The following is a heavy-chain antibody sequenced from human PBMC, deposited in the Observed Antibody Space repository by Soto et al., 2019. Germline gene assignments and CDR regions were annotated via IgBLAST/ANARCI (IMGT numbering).Heavy chain of an antibody. Sequence: PGGSLRLSCEGFGYTFRGYGRIWVRQAPGKGLECVSYISSDETIVNYADSVKGRFTISRDSAKNSLFLQMNSLRDEDTAVYYCVRGGGVGTTWGYYWGQGAQVTVSS. CDR1: GYTFRGYG. D-gene: IGHD1-26*01. CDR2: ISSDETIV. J-gene: IGHJ4*02. V-gene: IGHV3-48*02. CDR3: VRGGGVGTTWGYY.